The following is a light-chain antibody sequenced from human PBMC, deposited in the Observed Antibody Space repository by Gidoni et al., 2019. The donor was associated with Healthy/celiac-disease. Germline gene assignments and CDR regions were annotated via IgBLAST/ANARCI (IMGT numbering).Light chain of an antibody. J-gene: IGKJ3*01. CDR1: QSSSSY. V-gene: IGKV1-39*01. CDR2: AAS. CDR3: QQSDSTPFT. Sequence: DIQMTQSPSSLSASVGDRVTITCRASQSSSSYLNWYQQKPGKAPKLLIYAASSVQSGVPSRFSGSGSGTDFTLTISSLQPEDFATYYCQQSDSTPFTFGPGTKVDIK.